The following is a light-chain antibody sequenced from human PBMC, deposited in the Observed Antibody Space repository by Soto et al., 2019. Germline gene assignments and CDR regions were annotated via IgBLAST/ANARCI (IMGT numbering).Light chain of an antibody. CDR2: AAS. CDR1: QRIDRY. Sequence: DIQLTQSPSTLSASVGDRVTITCRASQRIDRYLAWYQQKPGKVPKLLIYAASSLQSGVPSRFSGSGSGTDFTLTISSLQPEDVATYYCQKYDTVPWAFGQGTKVDIK. V-gene: IGKV1-27*01. CDR3: QKYDTVPWA. J-gene: IGKJ1*01.